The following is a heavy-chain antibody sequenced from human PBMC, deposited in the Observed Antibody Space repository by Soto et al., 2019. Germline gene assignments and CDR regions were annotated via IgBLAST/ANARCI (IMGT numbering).Heavy chain of an antibody. CDR2: INPNSGGT. J-gene: IGHJ6*02. Sequence: ASVKVSCKASGYTFTGYYMHWVRQAPGQGLEWMGWINPNSGGTNYAQKFQGRVTMTRDTYISTAYMELSRLRSDDTAVYYCARTALYDSSGYYLGRVGYGLDVWGQGTTVTVSS. V-gene: IGHV1-2*02. CDR1: GYTFTGYY. CDR3: ARTALYDSSGYYLGRVGYGLDV. D-gene: IGHD3-22*01.